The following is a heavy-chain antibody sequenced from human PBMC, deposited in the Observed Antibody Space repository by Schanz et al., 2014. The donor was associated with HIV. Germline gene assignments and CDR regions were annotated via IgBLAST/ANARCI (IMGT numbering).Heavy chain of an antibody. J-gene: IGHJ4*02. V-gene: IGHV3-30*18. CDR2: ISYDGSNE. CDR3: AKVGRIYSTTWIDY. Sequence: QVQLVESGGGVVQPGRSLRLSCAASGFIFSTYGMHWVRQGPGKGLEWVAVISYDGSNEYYGDSVKGRFTISRDNSKNTLYLQMNSLRREDTAVYYCAKVGRIYSTTWIDYWGQGTLVTVSS. CDR1: GFIFSTYG. D-gene: IGHD2-2*01.